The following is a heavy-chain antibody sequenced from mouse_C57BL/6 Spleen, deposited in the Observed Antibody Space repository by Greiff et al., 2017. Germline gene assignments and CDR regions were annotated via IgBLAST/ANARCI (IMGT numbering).Heavy chain of an antibody. Sequence: VQLQQSGAELARPGASVKLSCKASGYTFTSSGISWVKQRTGQGLEWIGEIYPRSGNTYYNEKFKGKATLTADKSSSTAYMELRSLTSEDSAVYFCARSAQATLYYYAMDYWGQGTSVTVSS. CDR2: IYPRSGNT. D-gene: IGHD3-2*02. CDR3: ARSAQATLYYYAMDY. V-gene: IGHV1-81*01. CDR1: GYTFTSSG. J-gene: IGHJ4*01.